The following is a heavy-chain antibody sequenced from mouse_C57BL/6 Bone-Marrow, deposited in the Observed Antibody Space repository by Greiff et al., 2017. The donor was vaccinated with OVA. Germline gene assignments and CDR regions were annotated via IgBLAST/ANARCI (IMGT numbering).Heavy chain of an antibody. CDR1: GYTFTSYG. J-gene: IGHJ4*01. CDR3: AREETFYAMDY. V-gene: IGHV1-81*01. Sequence: VHLVESGAELARPGASVKLSCKASGYTFTSYGISWVKQRTGQGLEWIGEIYPRSGNTYYNEKFKGKATLTADKSSSTAYMELRSLTSEDSAVYFCAREETFYAMDYWGQGTSVTVSS. CDR2: IYPRSGNT.